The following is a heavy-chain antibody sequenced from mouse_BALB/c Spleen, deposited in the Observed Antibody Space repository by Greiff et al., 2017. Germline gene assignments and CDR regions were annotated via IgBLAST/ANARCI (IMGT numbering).Heavy chain of an antibody. V-gene: IGHV1-80*01. Sequence: QVQLKESGAELVRPGSSVKISCKASGYAFSSYWMNWVKQRPGQGLEWIGQIYPGDGDTNYNGKFKGKATLTADKSSSTAYMQLSSLTSEDSAVYFCARRISLMDYWGQGTSVTVSS. CDR3: ARRISLMDY. CDR1: GYAFSSYW. J-gene: IGHJ4*01. CDR2: IYPGDGDT.